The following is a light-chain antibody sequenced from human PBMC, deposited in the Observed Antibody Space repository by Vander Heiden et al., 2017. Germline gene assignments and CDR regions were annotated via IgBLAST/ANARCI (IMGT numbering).Light chain of an antibody. CDR2: KDT. CDR1: ALPKQY. Sequence: SYELTPPPSVSVSPGQTASITCSGDALPKQYAYWYQQKPGQAPLLVMYKDTERPSGIPERFSVSSSGTTVTLTISGVQAEDEAAYYCQSADTSFTYVVFGGGTKLTVL. J-gene: IGLJ2*01. CDR3: QSADTSFTYVV. V-gene: IGLV3-25*03.